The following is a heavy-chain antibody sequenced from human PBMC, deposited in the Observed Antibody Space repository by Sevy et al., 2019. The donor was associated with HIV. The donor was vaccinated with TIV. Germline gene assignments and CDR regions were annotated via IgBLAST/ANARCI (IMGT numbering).Heavy chain of an antibody. J-gene: IGHJ4*02. CDR3: ASVRSSSWYWDHPIDY. V-gene: IGHV4-4*02. CDR2: IYHSGST. CDR1: GGSISSSNW. Sequence: SETLSLTCAVSGGSISSSNWWSWVRQPPGKGLEWIGEIYHSGSTNYNPSLKSRVTISVDKSKNQFSLKLSSVTAADTAVYYCASVRSSSWYWDHPIDYWGQGTLVTVSS. D-gene: IGHD6-13*01.